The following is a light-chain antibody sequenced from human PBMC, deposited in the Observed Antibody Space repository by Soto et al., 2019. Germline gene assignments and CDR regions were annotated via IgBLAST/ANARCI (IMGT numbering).Light chain of an antibody. CDR1: QDVSRS. CDR3: QQLCTYPPT. V-gene: IGKV1-9*01. J-gene: IGKJ4*01. Sequence: DTQLTQSPSFLSASVGDRVTIACRASQDVSRSLGWYQQKPGTAPKLLISAASTLNSGVPSRFSGSGSGTDFTLTISSLQPEDFATYYCQQLCTYPPTFGGGTKVEIK. CDR2: AAS.